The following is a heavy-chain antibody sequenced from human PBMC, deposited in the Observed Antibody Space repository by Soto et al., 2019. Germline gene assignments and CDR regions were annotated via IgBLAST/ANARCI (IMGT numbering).Heavy chain of an antibody. CDR2: IYYSGST. J-gene: IGHJ5*02. Sequence: PSETLSLTCTVSGGSISSGDYYWSWIRQPPGEGLEWIGYIYYSGSTYYNPSLKSRVTISVDTSKNQFSLKLSSVTAADTAVYYCARGIYCSGGSCYGNWFDPWGQGTLVTVSS. D-gene: IGHD2-15*01. CDR1: GGSISSGDYY. CDR3: ARGIYCSGGSCYGNWFDP. V-gene: IGHV4-30-4*01.